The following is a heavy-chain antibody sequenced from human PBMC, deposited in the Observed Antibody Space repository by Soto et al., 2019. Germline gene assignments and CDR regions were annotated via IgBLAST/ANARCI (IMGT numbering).Heavy chain of an antibody. CDR3: ARRSPSKVTTYYFDF. D-gene: IGHD4-4*01. CDR1: GGSFSGYY. CDR2: INHSGST. J-gene: IGHJ4*02. Sequence: QVQLQQWGAGLLKPSETLALTCAVYGGSFSGYYWSWIRQPPGKGLEWIGEINHSGSTNYNPSLKSRGTISVDTSKNQFSLKLSSVTAADTAVYYCARRSPSKVTTYYFDFWGQGTLVTVSS. V-gene: IGHV4-34*01.